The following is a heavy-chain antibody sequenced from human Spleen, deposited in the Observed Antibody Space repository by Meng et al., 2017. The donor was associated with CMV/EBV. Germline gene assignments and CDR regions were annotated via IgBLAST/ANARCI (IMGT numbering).Heavy chain of an antibody. CDR3: ARDRRCIDY. Sequence: GESLKISCAASGFTFSSYAMHWVRQAPGKGLEWVAVISYDGSNKYYADSVKGRFTISRDNSKNTLYLQMNSLRAEDTAVYYCARDRRCIDYGGQGTLVTVSS. CDR1: GFTFSSYA. V-gene: IGHV3-30-3*01. D-gene: IGHD4/OR15-4a*01. J-gene: IGHJ4*02. CDR2: ISYDGSNK.